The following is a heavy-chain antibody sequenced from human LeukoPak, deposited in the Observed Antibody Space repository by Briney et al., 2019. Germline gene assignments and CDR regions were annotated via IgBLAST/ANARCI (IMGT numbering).Heavy chain of an antibody. CDR2: INHSGST. Sequence: PSETLSLTCAVYGGSFSGYYWSWIRQPPGKGLEWIGEINHSGSTNYNPSLMSRVTISVDTSKNQFSLKLSSVTAADTAVYYCAGKGHSSGWYLDYWGQGTLVTVSS. CDR1: GGSFSGYY. V-gene: IGHV4-34*01. CDR3: AGKGHSSGWYLDY. D-gene: IGHD6-19*01. J-gene: IGHJ4*02.